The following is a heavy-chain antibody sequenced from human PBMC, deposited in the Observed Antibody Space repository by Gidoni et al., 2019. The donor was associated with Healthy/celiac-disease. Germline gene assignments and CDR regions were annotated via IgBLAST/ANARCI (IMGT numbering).Heavy chain of an antibody. J-gene: IGHJ4*02. CDR1: GGSFSGYS. CDR3: ARVGIAVAAPFDY. Sequence: QVQLQQWGAGLLQPSETLSLTCAVYGGSFSGYSWSWIRQPPGKGLEWIGEINHSGSTNYNPSLKSRVTISVDTSKNQFSLKLSSVTAADTAVYYCARVGIAVAAPFDYWGQGTLVTVSS. V-gene: IGHV4-34*01. D-gene: IGHD6-19*01. CDR2: INHSGST.